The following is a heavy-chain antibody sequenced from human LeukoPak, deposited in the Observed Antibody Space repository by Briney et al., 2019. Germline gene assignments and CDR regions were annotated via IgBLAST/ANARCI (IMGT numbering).Heavy chain of an antibody. CDR1: GFTFSDYG. CDR2: ISGGAVST. J-gene: IGHJ4*02. D-gene: IGHD2-15*01. CDR3: AKAPVTSCRGAFCYPFDY. V-gene: IGHV3-23*01. Sequence: GGSLRLSCAASGFTFSDYGMSWVRQAPGKGLDWVSAISGGAVSTYYADSVRGRFTISRDTSRSTLYLQMNSLRAEDAAVYYCAKAPVTSCRGAFCYPFDYWGQGTLVTVSS.